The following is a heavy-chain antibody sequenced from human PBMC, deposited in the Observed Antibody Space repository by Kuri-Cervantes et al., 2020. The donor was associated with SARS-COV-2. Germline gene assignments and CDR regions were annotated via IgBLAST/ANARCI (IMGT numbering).Heavy chain of an antibody. CDR3: ARSRITMIVDQSGAFDI. CDR1: GASISSHY. J-gene: IGHJ3*02. CDR2: IYYSGST. D-gene: IGHD3-22*01. V-gene: IGHV4-59*11. Sequence: ESLRLSCTVSGASISSHYWSWIRQPPGKVLEWIGYIYYSGSTNYNPSLKSRVTVSVDTSKNQFSLKLSSVTAADTAVYYCARSRITMIVDQSGAFDIWGQGTMVTVSS.